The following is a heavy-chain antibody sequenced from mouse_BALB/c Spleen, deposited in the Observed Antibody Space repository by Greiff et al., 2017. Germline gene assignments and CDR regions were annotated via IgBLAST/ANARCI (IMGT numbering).Heavy chain of an antibody. D-gene: IGHD1-1*01. Sequence: QVQLKESGPGLVAPSQSLSITCTVSGFSLTSYGVHWVRQPPGKGLEWLGVIWAGGSTNYNSALMSRLSISKDNSKSQVFLKMNSLQTDDTAMYYCARGNYGSSYSYWYFDVWGAGTTVTVSS. CDR1: GFSLTSYG. J-gene: IGHJ1*01. CDR3: ARGNYGSSYSYWYFDV. V-gene: IGHV2-9*02. CDR2: IWAGGST.